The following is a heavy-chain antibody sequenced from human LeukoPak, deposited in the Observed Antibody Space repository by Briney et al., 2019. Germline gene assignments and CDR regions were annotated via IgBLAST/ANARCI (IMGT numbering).Heavy chain of an antibody. Sequence: PSETLSLTCTVSGGSISSYYWSWIRQPAGKGLEWIGRIYTSGSTNYNPSLKSRVTMSVDTSKNQFSLKLSSVTAADTAVYYCARDSGVSRDIVVVPAAIGDDYGMDVWGQGTTVTVSS. CDR1: GGSISSYY. D-gene: IGHD2-2*02. CDR2: IYTSGST. J-gene: IGHJ6*02. CDR3: ARDSGVSRDIVVVPAAIGDDYGMDV. V-gene: IGHV4-4*07.